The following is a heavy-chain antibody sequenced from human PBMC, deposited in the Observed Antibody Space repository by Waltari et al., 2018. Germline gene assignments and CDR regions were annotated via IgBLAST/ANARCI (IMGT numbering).Heavy chain of an antibody. V-gene: IGHV3-7*01. Sequence: EVQLMGSGGGLVQLGGSLRLGGGGSGWSLRNSWVSRDRQAPGKGLEWFANIKADGSDKYYVDYVKVLFTISRDNARNSLYLQMSSLGAADTAVYYCARVTSDDYYHESSGPFDHWGQGTLVTAAS. CDR2: IKADGSDK. CDR3: ARVTSDDYYHESSGPFDH. CDR1: GWSLRNSW. D-gene: IGHD3-22*01. J-gene: IGHJ4*02.